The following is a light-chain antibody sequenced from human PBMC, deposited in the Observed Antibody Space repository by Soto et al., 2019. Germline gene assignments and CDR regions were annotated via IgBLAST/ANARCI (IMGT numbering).Light chain of an antibody. J-gene: IGLJ3*02. Sequence: QSALTQPASVYGSPGQSSTIYCTGTRRDVGGYNFVSWYQQHPGNAPKLIIHEVLNRPSGVSSRFSGSKSGNTASLTISGLQAEDDAVYYCCSHSASIHWVFGGGTQLTVL. V-gene: IGLV2-14*03. CDR1: RRDVGGYNF. CDR3: CSHSASIHWV. CDR2: EVL.